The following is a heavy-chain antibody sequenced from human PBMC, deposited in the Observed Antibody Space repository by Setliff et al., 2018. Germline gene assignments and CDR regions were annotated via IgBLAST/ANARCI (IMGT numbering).Heavy chain of an antibody. D-gene: IGHD3-9*01. V-gene: IGHV1-18*01. CDR3: VRQDILTGYYAFDY. J-gene: IGHJ4*02. CDR2: ISPYYGST. Sequence: GASVKVSCKTSGYSFTVFGISWVRQAPGQGLEWMGWISPYYGSTDYAQKFQGRVTMATDTSTSTAYMELTRLTTDDTAVYYCVRQDILTGYYAFDYWGQGTLVTVSS. CDR1: GYSFTVFG.